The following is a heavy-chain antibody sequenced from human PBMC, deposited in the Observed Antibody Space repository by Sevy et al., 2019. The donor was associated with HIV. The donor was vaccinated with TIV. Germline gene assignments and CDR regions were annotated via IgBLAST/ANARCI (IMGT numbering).Heavy chain of an antibody. CDR3: ATLYHFDP. V-gene: IGHV3-15*07. CDR2: IKSITNGGTT. J-gene: IGHJ5*02. CDR1: GFTFTNAW. Sequence: GGSLRLSCAASGFTFTNAWMNWVRQSPGKGLEWVGRIKSITNGGTTDYPAPVRGRFIISRDDSKNMLYLHMNRLQTEDIAVYYCATLYHFDPWGQGTLVTVSS. D-gene: IGHD2-2*01.